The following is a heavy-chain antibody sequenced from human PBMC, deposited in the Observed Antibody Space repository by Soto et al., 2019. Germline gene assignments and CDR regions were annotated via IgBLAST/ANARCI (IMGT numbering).Heavy chain of an antibody. Sequence: PSETLSLTCTVSGGSISSFYWSWIRQPAGKGLEWIGSIHQSGSPYYNPSLKSRLTISIDKSKKQFSLRLSSVTAADTAVYYCARGAPRGIIHDFDSWGQGSLVTVSS. CDR3: ARGAPRGIIHDFDS. CDR1: GGSISSFY. J-gene: IGHJ4*02. V-gene: IGHV4-4*07. CDR2: IHQSGSP. D-gene: IGHD3-10*01.